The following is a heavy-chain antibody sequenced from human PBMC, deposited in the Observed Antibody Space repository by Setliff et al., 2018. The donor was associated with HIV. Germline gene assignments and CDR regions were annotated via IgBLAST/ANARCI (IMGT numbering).Heavy chain of an antibody. CDR3: AKAMGHLPYFFDS. V-gene: IGHV3-23*01. Sequence: PGGSLRLSCVASGFTFREKAMTWVRQPPGKGLEWIPGISGRGSSTYYADAARGRFTISGDNSRDTVFLEMTSLSPEDTAVYYCAKAMGHLPYFFDSWGQGTLVTVSS. CDR2: ISGRGSST. CDR1: GFTFREKA. J-gene: IGHJ4*02.